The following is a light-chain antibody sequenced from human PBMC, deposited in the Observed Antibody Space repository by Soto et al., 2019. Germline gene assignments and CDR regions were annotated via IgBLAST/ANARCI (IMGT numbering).Light chain of an antibody. CDR1: KSVRNK. J-gene: IGKJ5*01. V-gene: IGKV3-15*01. Sequence: EIVMTQAPGTLDVSPWEGATLSFRARKSVRNKLAWYQRHARQAPRLLLYGASTTATGITDRFSGSGSGTEFTLTISSLQYADFAVYYCQQYNSWPPITFGQGTRLEIK. CDR3: QQYNSWPPIT. CDR2: GAS.